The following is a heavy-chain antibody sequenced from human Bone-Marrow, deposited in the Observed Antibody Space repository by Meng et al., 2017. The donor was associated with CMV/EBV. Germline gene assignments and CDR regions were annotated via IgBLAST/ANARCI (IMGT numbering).Heavy chain of an antibody. D-gene: IGHD3-3*01. CDR2: IYPGDSDT. CDR3: ARGYYDFWSGYYWFDP. Sequence: GESLKISCTGSGYSFSSYWIGGVRQMPRKGLEWMGIIYPGDSDTRYSPSFQGQVTISADKSISTAYLQWSSLKASDTAMYYCARGYYDFWSGYYWFDPWGQGTLVTVSS. J-gene: IGHJ5*02. CDR1: GYSFSSYW. V-gene: IGHV5-51*01.